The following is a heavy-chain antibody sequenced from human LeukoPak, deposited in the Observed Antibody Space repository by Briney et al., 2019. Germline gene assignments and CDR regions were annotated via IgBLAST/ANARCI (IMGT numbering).Heavy chain of an antibody. CDR3: AY. V-gene: IGHV3-7*01. CDR1: GFTFSSAW. J-gene: IGHJ4*02. Sequence: GGSQRLSCAASGFTFSSAWMSWVRQAPGKGLEWVANVNQDGSGKYYVDSVKGRFTISKDNAKNSLYLQMNSLRAEDTAVYGPAYWGQGTLVTVSS. CDR2: VNQDGSGK.